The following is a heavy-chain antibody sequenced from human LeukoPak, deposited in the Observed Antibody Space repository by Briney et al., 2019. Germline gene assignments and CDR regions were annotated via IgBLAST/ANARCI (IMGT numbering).Heavy chain of an antibody. CDR3: ARGITMVRGGSYYFDY. V-gene: IGHV3-48*01. Sequence: PGGSLRLSCAASGFTFSSYSMNWVRQAPGKGLEWVSYISGTSNTIYYADSVKGRFTVSRDNAKNSLYLQMNSLRAEDTAVYYCARGITMVRGGSYYFDYWGQGTLVTVSS. D-gene: IGHD3-10*01. J-gene: IGHJ4*02. CDR2: ISGTSNTI. CDR1: GFTFSSYS.